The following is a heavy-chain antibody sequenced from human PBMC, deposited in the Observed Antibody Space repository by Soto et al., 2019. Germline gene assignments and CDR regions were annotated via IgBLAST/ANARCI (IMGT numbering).Heavy chain of an antibody. V-gene: IGHV3-74*01. CDR2: IDHDGPT. Sequence: EVQLVESGGGLVQPGGSLRLSCAGSGFTFSNYWMNWVRQAPGKGLEWVSRIDHDGPTDYADSVRGRFTISRDNAENTLYLQMISLRPEDTAVYYCVSDSHGDYWGQGTLVTVSS. J-gene: IGHJ4*02. CDR1: GFTFSNYW. CDR3: VSDSHGDY.